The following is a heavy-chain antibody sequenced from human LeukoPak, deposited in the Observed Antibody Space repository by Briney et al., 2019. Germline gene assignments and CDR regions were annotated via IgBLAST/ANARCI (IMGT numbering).Heavy chain of an antibody. J-gene: IGHJ2*01. D-gene: IGHD3-10*01. V-gene: IGHV3-23*01. CDR2: ISGSGGST. CDR3: AKGGSMGYYGSGSYYQTPVIWYFDL. Sequence: GGSLRLSCAASGFTFSSYAMSWVRQAPGKGLEWVSAISGSGGSTYYADSLKGRFTISRDNSKNTLYLQMNSLRAEDTVVYYCAKGGSMGYYGSGSYYQTPVIWYFDLWGRGTLVTVSS. CDR1: GFTFSSYA.